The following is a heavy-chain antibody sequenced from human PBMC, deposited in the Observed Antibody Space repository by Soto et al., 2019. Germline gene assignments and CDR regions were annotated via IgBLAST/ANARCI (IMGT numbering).Heavy chain of an antibody. CDR3: AAAKIVVVAAKPY. Sequence: GGSLRLSCAASGFTFSSYAMSWVRQAPGKGLEWASAISGSGGSTYYADSVKGRFTISRDNSKNTLYLQMNSLRAEDTAVYYCAAAKIVVVAAKPYWGQGTLVTVSS. V-gene: IGHV3-23*01. J-gene: IGHJ4*02. CDR1: GFTFSSYA. D-gene: IGHD2-15*01. CDR2: ISGSGGST.